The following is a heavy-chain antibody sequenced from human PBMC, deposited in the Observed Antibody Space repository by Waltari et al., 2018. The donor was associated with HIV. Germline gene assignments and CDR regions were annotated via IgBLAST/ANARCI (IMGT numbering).Heavy chain of an antibody. CDR3: ATSPDPGQGNGDFDY. CDR2: FDPEDGET. D-gene: IGHD1-1*01. V-gene: IGHV1-24*01. J-gene: IGHJ4*02. Sequence: QVQLVQSGAEVKKPGASVKVSCKVSGYTLTEFSMHWVRQAPGKGLEWMGGFDPEDGETIYAKKSQGRVTMTEDTSTDTAYMELSSLRSEDTAVYYCATSPDPGQGNGDFDYWGQGTLVTVSS. CDR1: GYTLTEFS.